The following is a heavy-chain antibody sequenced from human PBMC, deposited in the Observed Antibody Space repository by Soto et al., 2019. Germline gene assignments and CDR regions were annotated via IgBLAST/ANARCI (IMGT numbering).Heavy chain of an antibody. CDR1: GGTFSSYT. CDR3: ARGSSGALRYSWFDP. Sequence: QVQLVQSGAEVKKPGSSVKVSCKASGGTFSSYTISWVRQAPGQGLEWMGRIIPILGIANYAQKFQGRVTITADKSTSTAYIELSSLRSEDTAVYYCARGSSGALRYSWFDPWGQGTLVTVSS. V-gene: IGHV1-69*02. J-gene: IGHJ5*02. D-gene: IGHD3-9*01. CDR2: IIPILGIA.